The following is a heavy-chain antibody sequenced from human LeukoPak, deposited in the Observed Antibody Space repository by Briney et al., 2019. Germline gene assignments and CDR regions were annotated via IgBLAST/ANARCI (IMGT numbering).Heavy chain of an antibody. D-gene: IGHD5-18*01. CDR1: GFTFSSYE. Sequence: GGSLRLSCAASGFTFSSYEMNWVRQAPGKGLEWVSYISSSGSTIYYADSVKGRFTISRDTAKNTLYLQMNSLRAEDTAVYYCARVSYSYGLIDYWGQGTLVTVSS. CDR2: ISSSGSTI. J-gene: IGHJ4*02. CDR3: ARVSYSYGLIDY. V-gene: IGHV3-48*03.